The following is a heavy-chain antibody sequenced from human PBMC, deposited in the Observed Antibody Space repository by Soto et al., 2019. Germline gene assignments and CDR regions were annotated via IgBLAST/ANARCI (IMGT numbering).Heavy chain of an antibody. D-gene: IGHD3-22*01. CDR2: ITSDSSTR. CDR1: GFTFSSFG. V-gene: IGHV3-48*02. CDR3: AGGPYYYDSSGPRGYFDL. J-gene: IGHJ2*01. Sequence: GGSLRLSCAVSGFTFSSFGMNWVRQAPGKGLEWISYITSDSSTRHYADFVKGRFTISRDNAKNSLYLQMNSLRDEDTAVYFCAGGPYYYDSSGPRGYFDLWGRGTLVTVSS.